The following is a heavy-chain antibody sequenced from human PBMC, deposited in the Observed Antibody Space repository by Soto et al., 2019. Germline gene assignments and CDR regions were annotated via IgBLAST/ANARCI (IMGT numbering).Heavy chain of an antibody. CDR2: ISSSSSHI. CDR3: ASMNVVAAENAFDI. J-gene: IGHJ4*02. V-gene: IGHV3-21*01. CDR1: GFTFSSYS. Sequence: GGSLRLSCAASGFTFSSYSMNWVRQAPGKGLEWVTCISSSSSHIYYLDSVKGRFTISRDNAKNSLYLQMNSLRVEDTAVYYCASMNVVAAENAFDIWGQGTQVTVS. D-gene: IGHD2-21*01.